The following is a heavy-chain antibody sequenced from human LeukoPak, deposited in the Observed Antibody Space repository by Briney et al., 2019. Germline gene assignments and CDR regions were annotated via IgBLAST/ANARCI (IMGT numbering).Heavy chain of an antibody. V-gene: IGHV3-30*18. CDR1: GFTFSSCG. CDR2: ISHDGNNK. CDR3: AKEYLSGFDP. Sequence: PRGSLRLSCAASGFTFSSCGMHWVRQAPGKGLEGVAIISHDGNNKYYADSVKGRFTISRDNSKNTLYLQMNSLRAEDTAVYYCAKEYLSGFDPWGQGTLVTVSS. D-gene: IGHD1-14*01. J-gene: IGHJ5*02.